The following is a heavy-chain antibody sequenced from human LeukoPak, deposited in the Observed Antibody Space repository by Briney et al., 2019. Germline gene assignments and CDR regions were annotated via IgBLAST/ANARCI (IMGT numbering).Heavy chain of an antibody. D-gene: IGHD2-2*02. CDR1: GFIFSHYW. CDR2: IKQDGSEK. J-gene: IGHJ4*02. Sequence: GGSLRLSCAAHGFIFSHYWMSWVRQAPGKGLEWVANIKQDGSEKYYVDSVKGRFTVSRDNAKNSSYLQMNSLRAEDTAVYYCARDEGDCTTTTCYKISDYWGQGTLVTVSS. V-gene: IGHV3-7*01. CDR3: ARDEGDCTTTTCYKISDY.